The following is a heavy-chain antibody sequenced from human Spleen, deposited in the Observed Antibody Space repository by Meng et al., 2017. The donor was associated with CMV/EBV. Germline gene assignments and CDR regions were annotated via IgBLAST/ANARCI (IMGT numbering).Heavy chain of an antibody. J-gene: IGHJ4*02. CDR2: INPNSGGT. D-gene: IGHD3-10*01. CDR3: ARGPYKWGYYGSGSYPGPFDY. Sequence: GYYMHWVRQAPGQGLEWMGWINPNSGGTNHAQKFQGRATMTRDTSISTAYMELSRLRSDDTAVYYCARGPYKWGYYGSGSYPGPFDYWGQGTLVTVSS. V-gene: IGHV1-2*02. CDR1: GYY.